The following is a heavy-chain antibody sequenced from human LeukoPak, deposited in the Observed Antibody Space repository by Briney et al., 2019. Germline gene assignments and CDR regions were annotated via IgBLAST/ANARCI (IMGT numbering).Heavy chain of an antibody. J-gene: IGHJ6*02. CDR1: GGTFSSYA. D-gene: IGHD2-2*01. V-gene: IGHV1-69*04. CDR3: ARDVYCSSTSCYYYYGMDV. CDR2: IIPILGIA. Sequence: SVKVSCKASGGTFSSYAISWVRQAPGQGLEWMGRIIPILGIANYAQKFQGRVTITADKSTSTAYMELSSLRSEDTAVYYCARDVYCSSTSCYYYYGMDVWGQGTMVTVSS.